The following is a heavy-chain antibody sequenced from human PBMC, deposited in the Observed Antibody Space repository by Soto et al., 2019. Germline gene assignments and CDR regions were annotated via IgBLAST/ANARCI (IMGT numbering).Heavy chain of an antibody. J-gene: IGHJ4*02. V-gene: IGHV1-69*13. CDR3: ASGIQLWLRRINNGYSG. CDR2: IIPMFSTA. D-gene: IGHD5-18*01. CDR1: GGTFSTYA. Sequence: QVQLVQSGAEVKKPESSVKGSCKAPGGTFSTYAISWVRRAPGQGLEWMGGIIPMFSTANYAQRFQDRVTITADESTNTVYMELSSLRSEDTAVYFCASGIQLWLRRINNGYSGWGQGTLVTVSS.